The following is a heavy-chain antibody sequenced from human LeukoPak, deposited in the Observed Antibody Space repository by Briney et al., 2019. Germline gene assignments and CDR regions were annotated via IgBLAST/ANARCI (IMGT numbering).Heavy chain of an antibody. J-gene: IGHJ2*01. V-gene: IGHV3-9*01. CDR1: GFMFNDYA. D-gene: IGHD6-13*01. Sequence: GGSLRLSCAPSGFMFNDYALHWVRQAPGKGLEWVSSISWYSGNMYYVDSVKGRFTISRDNAKNSLTLQMNSLKPEDTALYYCAKGPGLGAGKRYLDLWGRGTLVIVSS. CDR2: ISWYSGNM. CDR3: AKGPGLGAGKRYLDL.